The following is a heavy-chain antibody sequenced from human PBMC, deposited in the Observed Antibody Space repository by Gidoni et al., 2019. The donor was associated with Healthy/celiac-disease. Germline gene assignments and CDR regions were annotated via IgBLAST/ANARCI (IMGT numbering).Heavy chain of an antibody. Sequence: EVQLVESGGGLVQPGGSLRLSCAASGFTFSSYWLHWVRQAPGKGLVWVSRINSDGSSTSYADSVKGRFTISRDNAKNTLYLQMNSLRAEDTAVYYCARGIYALGYFDYWGQGTLVTVSS. V-gene: IGHV3-74*01. CDR1: GFTFSSYW. J-gene: IGHJ4*02. CDR2: INSDGSST. CDR3: ARGIYALGYFDY. D-gene: IGHD2-21*01.